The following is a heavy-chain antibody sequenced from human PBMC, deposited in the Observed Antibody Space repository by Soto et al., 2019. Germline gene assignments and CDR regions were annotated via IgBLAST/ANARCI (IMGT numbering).Heavy chain of an antibody. D-gene: IGHD2-2*01. J-gene: IGHJ4*02. CDR1: GFTFSNYA. Sequence: QVQLVESGGGVVQPGRSLRLSCAASGFTFSNYAMQWVRQAPGKGLEWVALISYDGSNKYCADSVKGRFTISRDNSKNTLYLQMNSLRAEDTAVYYCAKDYCGSTTCMFDYWGQGTLVTVSS. CDR2: ISYDGSNK. CDR3: AKDYCGSTTCMFDY. V-gene: IGHV3-30*18.